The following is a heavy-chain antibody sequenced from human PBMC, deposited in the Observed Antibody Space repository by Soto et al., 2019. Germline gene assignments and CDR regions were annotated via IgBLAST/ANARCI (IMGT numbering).Heavy chain of an antibody. J-gene: IGHJ6*02. V-gene: IGHV1-69*01. CDR1: GGTLNSYA. CDR2: IIPIFGSA. CDR3: AGTREIPNYNGMDV. Sequence: QVQLVQSGAEVKKPGSSVKVSCKAPGGTLNSYAINWVRQAPGQGLEWMGGIIPIFGSANYAPKFQGRVTISADESTSTAYMEVSSLRSEDTAVYYCAGTREIPNYNGMDVWGQGTTVTVSS. D-gene: IGHD2-2*02.